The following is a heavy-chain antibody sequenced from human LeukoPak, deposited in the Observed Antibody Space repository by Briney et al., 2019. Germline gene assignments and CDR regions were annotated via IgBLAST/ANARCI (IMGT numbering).Heavy chain of an antibody. Sequence: PGGSLRLSCAASGFTFSTYVMNWFRQAPGKGLEWVSTISVGAEYIFYADSVKGRFTISRDDSNNALCLQMHSLRAEDTALYYCASGPPFLKYFEYWGQGTLVTVSS. D-gene: IGHD3-3*01. CDR3: ASGPPFLKYFEY. CDR2: ISVGAEYI. J-gene: IGHJ4*02. CDR1: GFTFSTYV. V-gene: IGHV3-23*01.